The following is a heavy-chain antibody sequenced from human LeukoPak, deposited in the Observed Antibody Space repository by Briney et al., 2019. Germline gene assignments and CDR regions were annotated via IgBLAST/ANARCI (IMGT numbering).Heavy chain of an antibody. V-gene: IGHV3-30*04. CDR1: GFTFSSYA. CDR3: AKDHDIVVVTALAH. CDR2: ISYDGSNK. J-gene: IGHJ4*02. Sequence: GGSLRLSCAASGFTFSSYAMHWVRQAPGKGLEWVAVISYDGSNKYYADSVKGRFTISRDNSKNTLYLQMNSLRAEDTAVYYCAKDHDIVVVTALAHWGQGTLVTVSS. D-gene: IGHD2-21*02.